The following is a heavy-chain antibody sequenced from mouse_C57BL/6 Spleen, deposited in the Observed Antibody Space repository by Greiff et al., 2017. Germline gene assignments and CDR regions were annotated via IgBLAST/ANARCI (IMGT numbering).Heavy chain of an antibody. CDR2: IDPANGNT. J-gene: IGHJ1*03. D-gene: IGHD1-1*01. CDR3: ASHYYGSGYGWYFDV. Sequence: EVQLQQSVAELVRPGASVKLSCTASGFNFKNTYMHWVKQRPEQGLEWIGRIDPANGNTKYAPKFQGKATITADKSSNTVYLQLSILTSEDSAIYYCASHYYGSGYGWYFDVWGKGTTVTVSS. CDR1: GFNFKNTY. V-gene: IGHV14-3*01.